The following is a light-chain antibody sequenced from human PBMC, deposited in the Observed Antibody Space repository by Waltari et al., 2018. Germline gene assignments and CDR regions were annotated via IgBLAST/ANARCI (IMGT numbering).Light chain of an antibody. Sequence: QLVVTQSPSASASLGASVKLTCTLSSGHSSNIIAWLPKQPEKGPRYLMKVNSDGSHSRGDEIPDRFSGSSSGAERYLTISSRQAEDEADYYCQTGGHGTWVFGGGTKLTVL. CDR1: SGHSSNI. CDR3: QTGGHGTWV. J-gene: IGLJ3*02. CDR2: VNSDGSH. V-gene: IGLV4-69*01.